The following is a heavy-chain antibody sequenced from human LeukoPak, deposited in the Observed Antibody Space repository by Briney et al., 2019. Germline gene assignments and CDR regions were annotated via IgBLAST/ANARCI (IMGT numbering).Heavy chain of an antibody. Sequence: SETLSLTCAVYGGSFSGYYWSWIRQPPGKGLEWIGEINHSGSTNYNPSLKSRVTISVDTSKNQFSLKLSSVTAADTAVYYCARGRYLDYWGQGTLVTVSS. CDR1: GGSFSGYY. J-gene: IGHJ4*02. CDR3: ARGRYLDY. CDR2: INHSGST. V-gene: IGHV4-34*01. D-gene: IGHD1-1*01.